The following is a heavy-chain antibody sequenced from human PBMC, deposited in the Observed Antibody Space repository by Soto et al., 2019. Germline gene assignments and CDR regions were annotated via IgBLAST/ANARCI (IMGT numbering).Heavy chain of an antibody. V-gene: IGHV3-30-3*01. CDR3: ARDYYKYYDSSGYYRSPAY. Sequence: QVQLVESGGGVVQHGRSLRLSCAASGFTFSSYAMHWVRQAPGKGLEWVALISYDGSDKDYADSVKGRFTISRDNSRNTLFLQMNSLRAEDTAVYYCARDYYKYYDSSGYYRSPAYWGQGTLVTVSS. CDR2: ISYDGSDK. J-gene: IGHJ4*02. CDR1: GFTFSSYA. D-gene: IGHD3-22*01.